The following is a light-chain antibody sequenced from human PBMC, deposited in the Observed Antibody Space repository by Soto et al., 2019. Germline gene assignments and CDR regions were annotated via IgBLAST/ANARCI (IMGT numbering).Light chain of an antibody. V-gene: IGKV1-5*03. CDR3: QRYNSYSEA. Sequence: EIQMTQSPSTLSGSVGDRVTITCRASQTISSWLAWYQQKPGQAPKLLIYKASTLKSGVPSRFSGSGSGTEFTLTISILQADYFVNYCCQRYNSYSEAFGQGTKVELK. J-gene: IGKJ1*01. CDR1: QTISSW. CDR2: KAS.